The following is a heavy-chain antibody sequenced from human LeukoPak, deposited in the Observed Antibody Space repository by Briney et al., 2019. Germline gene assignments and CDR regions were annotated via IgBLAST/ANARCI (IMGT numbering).Heavy chain of an antibody. D-gene: IGHD1-1*01. V-gene: IGHV3-30-3*01. Sequence: PGGSPRLSCAASGFTFSSYAMHWVRQAPGKGLEWVAVISYDGSNKYYADSVKGRFTISRDNSKNTLYLQMNSLRAEDTAVYYCARDSQYKGPTAYWFDPWGQGTLVTVSS. CDR3: ARDSQYKGPTAYWFDP. J-gene: IGHJ5*02. CDR1: GFTFSSYA. CDR2: ISYDGSNK.